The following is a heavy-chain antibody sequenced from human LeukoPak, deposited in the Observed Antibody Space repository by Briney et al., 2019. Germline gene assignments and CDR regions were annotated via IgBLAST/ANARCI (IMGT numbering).Heavy chain of an antibody. CDR1: GFNVIDAW. CDR2: ISSSGSTM. V-gene: IGHV3-11*04. Sequence: GGSLRLSCAVSGFNVIDAWMNWVRQAPGKGLEWVSYISSSGSTMYYADSVKGRFTISRDNAKNSLYLQMNSLRAEDTAVYYCAELGITMIGGVWGKGTTVTISS. J-gene: IGHJ6*04. D-gene: IGHD3-10*02. CDR3: AELGITMIGGV.